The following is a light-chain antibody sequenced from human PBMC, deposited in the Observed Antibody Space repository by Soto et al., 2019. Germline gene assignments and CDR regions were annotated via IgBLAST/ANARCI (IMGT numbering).Light chain of an antibody. Sequence: DIVMTQSPLSLPVTPGEPASISCRSSQSLLHSNGYNYLDWYLQKPGQSPQLLIYLGSNRASRVPERFSGSGSGTEFTLKISRGEAEDVGVYYCMQALQTPPYTFGQGNKLEIK. CDR2: LGS. J-gene: IGKJ2*01. CDR1: QSLLHSNGYNY. V-gene: IGKV2-28*01. CDR3: MQALQTPPYT.